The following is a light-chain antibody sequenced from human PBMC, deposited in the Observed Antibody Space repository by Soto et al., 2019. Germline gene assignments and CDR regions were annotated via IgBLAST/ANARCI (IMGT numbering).Light chain of an antibody. CDR3: QQLNSFPRT. Sequence: IQLTQSPSSLSASVGDRVTITCRASQGISNHLAWYQQKPGKAPNLLIYAASTLQNRVPSRFSASGSGTDFTLTINSLQPEDFATYYCQQLNSFPRTFGPGTKVDIK. CDR1: QGISNH. CDR2: AAS. V-gene: IGKV1-9*01. J-gene: IGKJ3*01.